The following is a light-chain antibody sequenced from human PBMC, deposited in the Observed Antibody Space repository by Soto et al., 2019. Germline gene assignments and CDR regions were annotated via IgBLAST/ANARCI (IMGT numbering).Light chain of an antibody. Sequence: DIVMTQSPDSLAVSLGERATINCKSSQSVLYSSDNKNYLTWYQQKPGQPPKLLIYWASTRESGVPDRFSDSGSGTDFTLTISSLQAEDVAVYYCQQYYSIPITFGQGTRLEIK. CDR2: WAS. CDR3: QQYYSIPIT. CDR1: QSVLYSSDNKNY. J-gene: IGKJ5*01. V-gene: IGKV4-1*01.